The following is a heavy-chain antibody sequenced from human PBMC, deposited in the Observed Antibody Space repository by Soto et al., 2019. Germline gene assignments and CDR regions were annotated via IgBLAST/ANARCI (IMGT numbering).Heavy chain of an antibody. Sequence: SETLSLTCTVSGGSISSYYWSWIRQPPGKGLEWIGYIYYSGSTNYNPSLKSRVTISVDTSKNQFSLKLSSVTAADTAVYYCAREPSEWMAIDYWGQGTLVTVSS. CDR2: IYYSGST. V-gene: IGHV4-59*01. CDR1: GGSISSYY. CDR3: AREPSEWMAIDY. D-gene: IGHD5-12*01. J-gene: IGHJ4*02.